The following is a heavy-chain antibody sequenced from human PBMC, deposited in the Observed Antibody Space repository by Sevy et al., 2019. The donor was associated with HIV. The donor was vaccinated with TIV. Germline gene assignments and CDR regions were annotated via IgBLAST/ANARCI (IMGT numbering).Heavy chain of an antibody. V-gene: IGHV1-2*02. Sequence: ASVKVSCRTSGYIFTDYYFYWMRQAPGQGPEWVGWINPKNGDTRSAQKFQGRITITRDTSTSTAYMDLTSLTSDDTAISYCARELVREFDFWGQGTLVTVSS. D-gene: IGHD1-26*01. CDR1: GYIFTDYY. CDR2: INPKNGDT. J-gene: IGHJ4*02. CDR3: ARELVREFDF.